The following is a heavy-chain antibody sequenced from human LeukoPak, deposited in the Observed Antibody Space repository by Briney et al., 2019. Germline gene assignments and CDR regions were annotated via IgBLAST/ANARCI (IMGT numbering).Heavy chain of an antibody. V-gene: IGHV3-21*01. CDR3: ASYRVWSSPSYIDF. Sequence: GGSLRLSCAASGFTFSSYAMNWVRQAPGQGLEWVSCITHDGGNIYYADSVNGRFTISRDNAKNSLYLQMNSLRAEDTAVYYSASYRVWSSPSYIDFWGQGTLVTVSS. CDR1: GFTFSSYA. D-gene: IGHD2-2*01. CDR2: ITHDGGNI. J-gene: IGHJ4*02.